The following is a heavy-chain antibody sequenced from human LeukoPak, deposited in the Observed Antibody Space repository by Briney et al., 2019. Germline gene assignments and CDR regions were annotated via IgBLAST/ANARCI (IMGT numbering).Heavy chain of an antibody. CDR1: GFTFSSYA. V-gene: IGHV3-23*01. D-gene: IGHD3-22*01. CDR3: AKGVPMIVVGHFDY. CDR2: ISGSGGST. Sequence: PGGTLRLSCAASGFTFSSYAMSWVRQAPGKGLEWISTISGSGGSTYYVDSVKGRFTISRDNSKNTLYLQMNSLRAEDTAIYYCAKGVPMIVVGHFDYWGQGTLVTVSS. J-gene: IGHJ4*02.